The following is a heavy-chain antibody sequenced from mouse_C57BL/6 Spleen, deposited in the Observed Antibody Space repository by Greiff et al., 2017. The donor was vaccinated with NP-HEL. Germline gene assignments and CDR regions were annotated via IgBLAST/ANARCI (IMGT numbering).Heavy chain of an antibody. Sequence: QVQLKESGPELVKPGASVKISCKASGYAFSSSWMNWVKQRPGKGLEWIGRIYPGDGDTNYNGKFKGKATLTADKSSSTAYMQLSSLTSGDSAVYYRARSDVYLYYFDYWGQGTTLTVSS. J-gene: IGHJ2*01. CDR1: GYAFSSSW. CDR2: IYPGDGDT. D-gene: IGHD2-3*01. V-gene: IGHV1-82*01. CDR3: ARSDVYLYYFDY.